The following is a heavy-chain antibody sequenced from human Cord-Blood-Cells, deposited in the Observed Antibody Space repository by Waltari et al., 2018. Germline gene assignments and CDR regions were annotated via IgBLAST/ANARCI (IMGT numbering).Heavy chain of an antibody. CDR3: AREGRNYYGSGSYDY. CDR2: IDYSGST. V-gene: IGHV4-31*03. Sequence: QVQLQESGPGLVKPSQTLSLTCTVSGGSISSGGYYWSWIRQPPGKGLEWIGYIDYSGSTYYNPSRKSRVTISVDTSKNQFSLKLSSVTAADTAVYYCAREGRNYYGSGSYDYWGQGTLVTVSS. D-gene: IGHD3-10*01. J-gene: IGHJ4*02. CDR1: GGSISSGGYY.